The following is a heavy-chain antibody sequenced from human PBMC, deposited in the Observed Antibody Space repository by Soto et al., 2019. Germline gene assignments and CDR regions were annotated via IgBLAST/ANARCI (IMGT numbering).Heavy chain of an antibody. V-gene: IGHV4-31*03. J-gene: IGHJ4*02. CDR3: SMVRGVTLFDY. Sequence: QVQLQESGPGLVNPSQTLSLTCTVSGGSISSGGYYWSWIRQHPGKGLEWIGYIYYSGSTYYNPSLTSRGTISVDTSKNQFSLKLSSVTAADTAVYYCSMVRGVTLFDYWGQGTLVTVSS. D-gene: IGHD3-10*01. CDR2: IYYSGST. CDR1: GGSISSGGYY.